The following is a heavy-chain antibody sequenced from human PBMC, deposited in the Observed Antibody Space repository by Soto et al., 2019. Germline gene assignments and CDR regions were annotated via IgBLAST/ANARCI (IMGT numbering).Heavy chain of an antibody. Sequence: QVQLVQSGAEVKKPGASVKVSCKASGYTFTSYDINWVRQATGRGLEWMGWMNPNSGNTGYAQQFQGTVTMTRNTXXXXXXXXXXXXRSXXXXXXYCAISTNDYGDRHWVQATLVTVSS. CDR1: GYTFTSYD. CDR2: MNPNSGNT. CDR3: AISTNDYGDRH. V-gene: IGHV1-8*01. J-gene: IGHJ4*02. D-gene: IGHD4-17*01.